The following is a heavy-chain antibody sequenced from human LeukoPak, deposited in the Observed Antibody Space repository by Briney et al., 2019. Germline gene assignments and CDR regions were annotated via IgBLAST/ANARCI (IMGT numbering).Heavy chain of an antibody. Sequence: PGGSLRLSCAASGFTFSSYAMHWVRQAPGKGLEWVAVISYDGSNKYYADSVKGRFTISRDNSKNTLYLQMNSLRAEDTAVYYCARDRSKAPSLYYYDSSGYPHYWGQGTLVTVSS. J-gene: IGHJ4*02. D-gene: IGHD3-22*01. V-gene: IGHV3-30*04. CDR1: GFTFSSYA. CDR2: ISYDGSNK. CDR3: ARDRSKAPSLYYYDSSGYPHY.